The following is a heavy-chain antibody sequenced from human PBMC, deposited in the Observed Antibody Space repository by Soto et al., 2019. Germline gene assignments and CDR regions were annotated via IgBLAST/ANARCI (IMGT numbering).Heavy chain of an antibody. CDR2: ISGGNGNT. CDR3: ARDGVAAGNINFDY. D-gene: IGHD6-25*01. J-gene: IGHJ4*02. CDR1: GYIFTKSA. V-gene: IGHV1-3*01. Sequence: ASVKVSCKASGYIFTKSAMHWGRQAPGQRLEWMGWISGGNGNTKYSPKLQGRVTITRDTSASTAYMELSSLRSEDTALYYCARDGVAAGNINFDYWGQGTLVTVSS.